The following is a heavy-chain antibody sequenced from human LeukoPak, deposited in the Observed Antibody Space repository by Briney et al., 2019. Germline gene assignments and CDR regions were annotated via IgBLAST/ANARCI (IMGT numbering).Heavy chain of an antibody. J-gene: IGHJ4*02. CDR1: GGSFSAYY. Sequence: SETLSLTCAVYGGSFSAYYWSWIRQPPGRGLEWIGEINHSGSTNYNPSLKSRVAISVDTSRNQFSLRLSSVTAADTAVYYCARGQRITMTDWGQGTLVTVSS. V-gene: IGHV4-34*01. CDR3: ARGQRITMTD. CDR2: INHSGST. D-gene: IGHD3-22*01.